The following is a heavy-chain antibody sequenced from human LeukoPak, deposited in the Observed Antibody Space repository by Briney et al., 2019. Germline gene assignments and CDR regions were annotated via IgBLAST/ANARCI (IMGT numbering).Heavy chain of an antibody. CDR1: GYTLTELS. CDR2: FDPEDGET. V-gene: IGHV1-24*01. CDR3: ARDRKGINAFDI. D-gene: IGHD1-14*01. J-gene: IGHJ3*02. Sequence: ASVKVSCKVSGYTLTELSMHWVRQAPGKGLEWMGGFDPEDGETIYAQKFQGRVTMTRDTSTSTVYMELSSLRSEDTAVYYCARDRKGINAFDIWGQGTMVTVSS.